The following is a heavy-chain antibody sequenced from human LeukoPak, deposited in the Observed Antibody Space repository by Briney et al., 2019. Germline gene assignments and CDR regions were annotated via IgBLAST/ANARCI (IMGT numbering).Heavy chain of an antibody. CDR2: IIPIFGTA. CDR1: GGTFSSYA. V-gene: IGHV1-69*13. CDR3: ARLPTYGDYPAGY. D-gene: IGHD4-17*01. J-gene: IGHJ4*02. Sequence: SVKVSCKASGGTFSSYAISWVRQAPGQGLEWMGGIIPIFGTANYAQKFQGRVTITADESTSTAYMELSSLRSEDTAVYYCARLPTYGDYPAGYWGQGTLVTVSS.